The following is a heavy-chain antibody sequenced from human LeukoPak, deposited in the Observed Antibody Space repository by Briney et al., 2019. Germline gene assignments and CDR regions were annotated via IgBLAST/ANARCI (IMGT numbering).Heavy chain of an antibody. Sequence: SQTLSLTCAISGDSVSSNSAAWDWIRQSPSRGLEWLGKTYYRSKWYNDYAVSVKSRITINPDTSKNQFSLQLNSVTPEDTAVYYCARERKGYCSSTSCYTSVDYWGQGTLVTVSS. D-gene: IGHD2-2*02. J-gene: IGHJ4*02. V-gene: IGHV6-1*01. CDR3: ARERKGYCSSTSCYTSVDY. CDR2: TYYRSKWYN. CDR1: GDSVSSNSAA.